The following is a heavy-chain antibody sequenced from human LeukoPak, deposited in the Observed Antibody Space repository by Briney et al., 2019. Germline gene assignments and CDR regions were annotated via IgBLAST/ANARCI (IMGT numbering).Heavy chain of an antibody. J-gene: IGHJ6*03. CDR2: IKQDGSEK. CDR1: GFTFSSYW. CDR3: ARARDQLLSGYYYYYMDV. D-gene: IGHD2-2*01. Sequence: GGSLRLSCAASGFTFSSYWMSWVRQAPGKGLEWVANIKQDGSEKYYVDSVKGRFTISRDNAKNSLYLQMNSLRAEDTAVYYCARARDQLLSGYYYYYMDVWGKGTTVTVSS. V-gene: IGHV3-7*01.